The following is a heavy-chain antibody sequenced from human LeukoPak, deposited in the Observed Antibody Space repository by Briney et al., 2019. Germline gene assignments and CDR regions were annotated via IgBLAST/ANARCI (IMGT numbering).Heavy chain of an antibody. J-gene: IGHJ4*02. V-gene: IGHV3-30*04. D-gene: IGHD3-10*01. CDR3: ARDGHVLLWFGELWFDY. CDR2: ISYDGSNK. CDR1: GFTFSSYA. Sequence: QPGRSLRLSCAASGFTFSSYAMHWVRQAPGKGLGWVAVISYDGSNKYYADSVKGRFTISRDNSKNTLYLQMNSLRAEDTAVYYCARDGHVLLWFGELWFDYWGQGTLVTVSS.